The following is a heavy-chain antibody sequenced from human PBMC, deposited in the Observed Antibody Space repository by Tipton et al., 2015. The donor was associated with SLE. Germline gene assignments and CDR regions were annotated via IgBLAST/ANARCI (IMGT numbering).Heavy chain of an antibody. CDR2: MYQSGGA. D-gene: IGHD1-26*01. V-gene: IGHV4-39*02. Sequence: LRLSCTVSGGSISGSNYYWGWIRQPPGKGLEWIGTMYQSGGAHYNPSLKSRITISVDRSKNHFSPRLNSVTAADTAVYYCARHSDADYFDYWGQGILVTVSS. CDR1: GGSISGSNYY. CDR3: ARHSDADYFDY. J-gene: IGHJ4*02.